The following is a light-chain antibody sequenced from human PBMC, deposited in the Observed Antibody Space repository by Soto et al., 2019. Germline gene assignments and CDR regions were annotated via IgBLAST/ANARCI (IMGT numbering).Light chain of an antibody. Sequence: QSVLTQPPSASGTAGQRVTISCSGGISNIGSNTVNWYQQLPGTAPKLLIYINNQRPSGVPDRFSGSKSGTSASLAISGLQSGDEADYYCAAWDDSLNGDVFGTGTKVTVL. CDR3: AAWDDSLNGDV. V-gene: IGLV1-44*01. J-gene: IGLJ1*01. CDR2: INN. CDR1: ISNIGSNT.